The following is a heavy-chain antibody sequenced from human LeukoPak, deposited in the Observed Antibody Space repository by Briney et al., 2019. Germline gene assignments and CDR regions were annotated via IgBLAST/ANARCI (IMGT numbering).Heavy chain of an antibody. CDR2: IYYSGST. Sequence: SQTLSLTCTVSGGSFGSGGYSWSGTPRHPGRGLECIVYIYYSGSTYYNPSLKSRVTISVDTSKNQFSLKLSSVTAADTAVYYCAREAAGRGRYMDVWGKGTTVTVSS. CDR1: GGSFGSGGYS. CDR3: AREAAGRGRYMDV. D-gene: IGHD6-13*01. V-gene: IGHV4-31*03. J-gene: IGHJ6*03.